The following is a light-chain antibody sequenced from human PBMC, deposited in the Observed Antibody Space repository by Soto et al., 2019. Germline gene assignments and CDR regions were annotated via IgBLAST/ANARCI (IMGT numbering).Light chain of an antibody. CDR1: QSVSSNF. J-gene: IGKJ4*01. Sequence: EIVLTQSPGTLSLSTGERVTLSCRASQSVSSNFLAWYQQKPGQAPRLLIYGASSRATGIPDRFSGSGSGTDFTLAISRLEPEDFAVYYCQQYGSSPPLTFGGGTMVDIK. CDR2: GAS. CDR3: QQYGSSPPLT. V-gene: IGKV3-20*01.